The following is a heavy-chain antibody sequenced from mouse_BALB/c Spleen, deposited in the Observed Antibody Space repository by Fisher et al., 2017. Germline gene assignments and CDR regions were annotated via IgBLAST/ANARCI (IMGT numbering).Heavy chain of an antibody. D-gene: IGHD2-4*01. Sequence: KFKGKATLTSDKSSSTAYMQISSLTSEDSAVYYCARPMITTHAMDYWGQGTSVTVSS. V-gene: IGHV1-12*01. CDR3: ARPMITTHAMDY. J-gene: IGHJ4*01.